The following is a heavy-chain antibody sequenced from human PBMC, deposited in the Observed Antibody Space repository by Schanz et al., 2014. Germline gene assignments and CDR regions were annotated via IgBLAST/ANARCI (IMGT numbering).Heavy chain of an antibody. CDR1: GFTFSSYA. CDR2: ISGSSIHK. Sequence: EVQLLESGGGLVQPGGSLRLSCVASGFTFSSYAMHWVRQAPGKGLEWVSHISGSSIHKNYADSVKGRFSISRDNGETSVYLQINSLRVEDTAVYYCARFLARYQYYGVDVWVQGTTVIVSS. V-gene: IGHV3-48*04. CDR3: ARFLARYQYYGVDV. D-gene: IGHD3-3*01. J-gene: IGHJ6*02.